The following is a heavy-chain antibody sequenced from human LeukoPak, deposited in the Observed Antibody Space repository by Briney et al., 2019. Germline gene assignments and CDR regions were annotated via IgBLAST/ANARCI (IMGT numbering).Heavy chain of an antibody. V-gene: IGHV1-2*02. D-gene: IGHD1-1*01. Sequence: ASVKVSCKASGYTFSGYNIHWVRQAPGQGLEWMGWINPNNGATHYAQKFQGGATMTRDTSITTFYMEVSSLRSDDTACYYCARYNWNDVVSALDSWGQGTLVTVSS. CDR3: ARYNWNDVVSALDS. J-gene: IGHJ4*02. CDR1: GYTFSGYN. CDR2: INPNNGAT.